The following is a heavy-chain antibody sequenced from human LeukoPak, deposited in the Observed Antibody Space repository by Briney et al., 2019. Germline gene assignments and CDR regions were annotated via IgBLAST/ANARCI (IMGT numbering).Heavy chain of an antibody. CDR2: ISSSSSYI. V-gene: IGHV3-21*01. J-gene: IGHJ4*02. CDR1: GFTFSSYS. Sequence: GGSLRLSCAASGFTFSSYSMNWVRQAPGKGLEWVSSISSSSSYIYYADSVKGRFTISRDNAKNSLYLQMNGLRAEDTAVYYCARDWDSYGLDYWGQGTLVTVSS. D-gene: IGHD5-18*01. CDR3: ARDWDSYGLDY.